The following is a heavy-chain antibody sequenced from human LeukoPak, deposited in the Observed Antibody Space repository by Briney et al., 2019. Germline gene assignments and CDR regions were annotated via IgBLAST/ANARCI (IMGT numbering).Heavy chain of an antibody. CDR1: GYSFTSYW. CDR3: ARHLGIAVAGTVAPDY. J-gene: IGHJ4*02. V-gene: IGHV5-51*01. Sequence: GESLKISCKGSGYSFTSYWICWVRQMPGKGLEWMGIIYPVDSDTRYSPSFQGQVTISADKSISTAYLQWTSLKASDTAMYYCARHLGIAVAGTVAPDYWGQGTLVTVSS. D-gene: IGHD6-19*01. CDR2: IYPVDSDT.